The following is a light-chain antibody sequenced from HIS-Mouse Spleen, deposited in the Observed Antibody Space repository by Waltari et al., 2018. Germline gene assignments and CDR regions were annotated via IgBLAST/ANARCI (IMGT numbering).Light chain of an antibody. J-gene: IGKJ2*01. CDR3: QQRSNWPPYT. CDR1: QSVSSY. V-gene: IGKV3-11*01. CDR2: YAS. Sequence: EIVLTQSPATLSLSPGERATLSCRASQSVSSYLAWYQQKPGQAPRLLSYYASNRATGIPARFSGSGSGTDFTLTISSLEPEDFAVYYCQQRSNWPPYTFGQGTKLEIK.